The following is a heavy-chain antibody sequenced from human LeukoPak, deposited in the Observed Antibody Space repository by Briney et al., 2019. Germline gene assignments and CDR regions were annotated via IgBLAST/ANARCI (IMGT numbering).Heavy chain of an antibody. CDR2: ISISGDTR. V-gene: IGHV3-48*04. J-gene: IGHJ4*02. CDR3: ARGLWFGQLSLFDY. CDR1: GFTFSSYS. Sequence: SGGSLRLSCAASGFTFSSYSMNWVRQAPGKGLEWVSFISISGDTRYYADSVKGRFTISRDNAKNSLYLQMNSLRAEDTAIYYCARGLWFGQLSLFDYWGQGTLVTVSS. D-gene: IGHD3-10*01.